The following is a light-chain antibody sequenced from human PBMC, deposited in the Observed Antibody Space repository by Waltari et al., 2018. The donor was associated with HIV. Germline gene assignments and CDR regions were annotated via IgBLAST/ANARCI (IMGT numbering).Light chain of an antibody. CDR2: YAS. Sequence: EIVLAQSPDFQSVTPKEKVTIACRASQIIGRSLHWYQQKPHQSPRLLIKYASQTLSGVPSRFSGSVSGTDFTLTIHGLEAEDAATYYCQQTSSFPLTFGGGTMIEIK. CDR1: QIIGRS. CDR3: QQTSSFPLT. J-gene: IGKJ4*01. V-gene: IGKV6-21*01.